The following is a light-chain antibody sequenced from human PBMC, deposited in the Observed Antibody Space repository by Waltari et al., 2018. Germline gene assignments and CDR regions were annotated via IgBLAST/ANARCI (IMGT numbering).Light chain of an antibody. V-gene: IGLV3-19*01. CDR2: GKN. Sequence: SSELTQDPAVSVALGQTVRITCQGDSLRRSFASRYQQKPGQAPVLVAYGKNNRPSGIPDRFSGSTSGNTASLTITGAQAEDEADYYCNSRDSTSKRLLFGGGTKLSVL. CDR1: SLRRSF. J-gene: IGLJ2*01. CDR3: NSRDSTSKRLL.